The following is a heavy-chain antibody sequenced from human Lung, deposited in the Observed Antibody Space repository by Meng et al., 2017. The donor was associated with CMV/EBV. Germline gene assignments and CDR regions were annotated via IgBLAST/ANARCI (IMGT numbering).Heavy chain of an antibody. Sequence: VDLQESGPGRVKPSGTLALTCAVSGGSISSSNGWSWVRQPPGKGLEWIGEIYHSGSTNYNPSLKSRVTISVDKSKNQFSLKLSSVTAADTAVYYCARVVTALWGYYFDYWGQGTLVTVSS. CDR2: IYHSGST. D-gene: IGHD2-21*02. CDR3: ARVVTALWGYYFDY. J-gene: IGHJ4*02. CDR1: GGSISSSNG. V-gene: IGHV4-4*02.